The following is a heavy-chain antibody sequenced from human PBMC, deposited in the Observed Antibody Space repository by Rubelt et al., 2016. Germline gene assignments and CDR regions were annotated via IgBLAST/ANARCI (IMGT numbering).Heavy chain of an antibody. V-gene: IGHV4-59*01. CDR2: VRHTGST. D-gene: IGHD3-22*01. CDR1: GGSINGYH. Sequence: QVQLQESGPGLVKPSETLSLTCTISGGSINGYHWSWIRQPPGKGLECIGYVRHTGSTTYGPSLRGRVTISLDTSKNPFSLTVNFLIAAESGDDYWARGVGYDSGGEGQFDYWGQGTLVTVSS. J-gene: IGHJ4*02. CDR3: ARGVGYDSGGEGQFDY.